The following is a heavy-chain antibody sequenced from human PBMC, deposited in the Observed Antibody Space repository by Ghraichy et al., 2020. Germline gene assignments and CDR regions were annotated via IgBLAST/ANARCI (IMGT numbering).Heavy chain of an antibody. CDR2: IGGYKGET. Sequence: ASVKVSCETSGFPFNKFGVDWVRQAPGQGLEWMGWIGGYKGETNYAAKFRNRLTLRTDASTSTFFLELRGLTSADTAVYYCVRDNTRMGWSVIYYFEFWGPGTSVTVSS. CDR1: GFPFNKFG. J-gene: IGHJ4*02. D-gene: IGHD1-26*01. V-gene: IGHV1-18*01. CDR3: VRDNTRMGWSVIYYFEF.